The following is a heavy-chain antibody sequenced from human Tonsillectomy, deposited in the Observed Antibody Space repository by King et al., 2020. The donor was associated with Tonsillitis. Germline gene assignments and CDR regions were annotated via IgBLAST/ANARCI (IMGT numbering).Heavy chain of an antibody. CDR2: IHYSGRI. CDR3: AGVGANCGGGDCLLDWLAP. D-gene: IGHD2-21*02. CDR1: GGSVSSSY. Sequence: QLQESGPGLVKPSETLSLTCTVSGGSVSSSYWSWIRQPPGKGLGWSGFIHYSGRIKYNPSLKTRVTISVDTSKNQFSLKLSSVTAADTAVYYCAGVGANCGGGDCLLDWLAPWGEGTLVTVSS. J-gene: IGHJ5*02. V-gene: IGHV4-59*02.